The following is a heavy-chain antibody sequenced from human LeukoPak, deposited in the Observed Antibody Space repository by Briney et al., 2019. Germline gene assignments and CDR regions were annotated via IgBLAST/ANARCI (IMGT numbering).Heavy chain of an antibody. Sequence: GESLKISCKGSGYIFTNYCIVWVHQMPGKGLEWMGRIDPSDSYTNYSPSFQGHVTISADKSISTVYLQWSSLKASDTAMYYCARHSAGIVVAGKWGQGTLVTVSS. CDR3: ARHSAGIVVAGK. V-gene: IGHV5-10-1*01. J-gene: IGHJ4*02. D-gene: IGHD6-19*01. CDR2: IDPSDSYT. CDR1: GYIFTNYC.